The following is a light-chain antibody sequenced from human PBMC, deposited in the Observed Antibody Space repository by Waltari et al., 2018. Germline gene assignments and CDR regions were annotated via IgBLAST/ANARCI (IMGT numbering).Light chain of an antibody. CDR3: QQYNSYSVLS. J-gene: IGKJ4*01. Sequence: DIQMTQSPSTLSASVGDSVIFSCRASQSISKWLAWYQQKPWKVPKLLIYKASPLESGVPSRCSGRGAGTEVTLTISSRQPEDFATYYCQQYNSYSVLSFGGGTKVEIK. V-gene: IGKV1-5*03. CDR2: KAS. CDR1: QSISKW.